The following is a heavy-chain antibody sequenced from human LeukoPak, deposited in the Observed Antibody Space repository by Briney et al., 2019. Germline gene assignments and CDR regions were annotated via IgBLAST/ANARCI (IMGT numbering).Heavy chain of an antibody. CDR2: ISSSYSYI. V-gene: IGHV3-21*01. Sequence: GGSLRLSCAASGFTFSTYTMNWARQAPGKGLEWVSSISSSYSYIFYADSLKGRFTISRYNAKNSLYLQMNSLRAEDTAVYYCAREGVAGTYGMDVWGQGTTVTVSS. J-gene: IGHJ6*02. D-gene: IGHD6-19*01. CDR3: AREGVAGTYGMDV. CDR1: GFTFSTYT.